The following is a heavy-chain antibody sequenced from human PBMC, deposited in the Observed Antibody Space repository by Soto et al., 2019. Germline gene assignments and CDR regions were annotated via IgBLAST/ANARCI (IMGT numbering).Heavy chain of an antibody. CDR3: AKESTPQPVTGYYFWDY. J-gene: IGHJ4*02. D-gene: IGHD3-9*01. CDR2: ISLSGDRT. Sequence: RGSLRRTCAASGFSFINFTMICVGHAPLKWLEWVSAISLSGDRTYYADSVKGRFTISRDNSKSTVYLEMNSLRGDDTAIYFCAKESTPQPVTGYYFWDYWGQGTLVTVSS. V-gene: IGHV3-23*01. CDR1: GFSFINFT.